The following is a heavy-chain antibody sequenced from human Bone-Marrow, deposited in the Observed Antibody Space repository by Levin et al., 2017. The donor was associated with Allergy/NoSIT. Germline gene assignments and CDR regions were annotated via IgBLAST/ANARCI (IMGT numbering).Heavy chain of an antibody. V-gene: IGHV4-30-4*01. Sequence: SSETLSLTCTVSGGSISSDNYFWSWIRQPPGKGLEWIGYIHYSGTAHYNPSLSSRVSLSIDTSKNQFSLKLSSVTAADTAVYYCAREVRAAADTDAFDIWGQGTTVTVSS. D-gene: IGHD6-13*01. J-gene: IGHJ3*02. CDR2: IHYSGTA. CDR3: AREVRAAADTDAFDI. CDR1: GGSISSDNYF.